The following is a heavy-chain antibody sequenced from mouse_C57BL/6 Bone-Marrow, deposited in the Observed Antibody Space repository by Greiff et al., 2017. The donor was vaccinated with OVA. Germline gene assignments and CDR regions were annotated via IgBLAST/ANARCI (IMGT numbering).Heavy chain of an antibody. D-gene: IGHD2-1*01. CDR1: GYTFTEYT. V-gene: IGHV1-62-2*01. J-gene: IGHJ3*01. CDR2: FYPGSGSI. Sequence: VQRVESGAELVKPGASVKLSCKASGYTFTEYTIHWVKQRSGQGLEWIGWFYPGSGSIKYNEKFKDKATLTADKSSSTVYMELSRLTSEDSAVYFCARHAYGNDWFAYWGQGTLVTVSA. CDR3: ARHAYGNDWFAY.